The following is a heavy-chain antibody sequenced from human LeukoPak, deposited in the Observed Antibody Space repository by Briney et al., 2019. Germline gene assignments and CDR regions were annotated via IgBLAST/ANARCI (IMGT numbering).Heavy chain of an antibody. CDR2: SSLRGLT. CDR3: LRESGPFSPFGF. V-gene: IGHV4-4*02. J-gene: IGHJ4*02. D-gene: IGHD1-26*01. Sequence: SGTLSLTCGVSGGSISGTNWWSWVRQPPGQGLEWIGESSLRGLTNYNPSLRSRLTMSLDESKNQVSLNLTSVTAADTPVYYCLRESGPFSPFGFWGQGTLVSVHS. CDR1: GGSISGTNW.